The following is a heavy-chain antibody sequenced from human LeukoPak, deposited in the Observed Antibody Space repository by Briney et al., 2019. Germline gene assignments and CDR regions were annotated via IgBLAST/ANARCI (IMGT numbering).Heavy chain of an antibody. Sequence: SETLSLTCAVYGGSFSGYYWSWIRQPPGKGLEWIGEINHSGSTNYNPSLKSRVTISVDTSKNQFSLKLSSVTAADTAVYYCARGNEPASSWCDYWGQGTLVTVSS. CDR3: ARGNEPASSWCDY. CDR1: GGSFSGYY. D-gene: IGHD6-13*01. J-gene: IGHJ4*02. V-gene: IGHV4-34*01. CDR2: INHSGST.